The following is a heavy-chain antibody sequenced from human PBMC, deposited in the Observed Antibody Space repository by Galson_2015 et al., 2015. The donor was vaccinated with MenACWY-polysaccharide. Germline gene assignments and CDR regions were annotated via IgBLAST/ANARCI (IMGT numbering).Heavy chain of an antibody. D-gene: IGHD5-12*01. V-gene: IGHV1-18*01. CDR3: ARDSDIVATANFDY. CDR2: ISAYRGDT. Sequence: SVKVSCKASGYTFTSYGVSWVRQAPGQGLEWMGWISAYRGDTTYAQKFHNRITMTTDTSTSTAYMELRSLRSDDTAMYYCARDSDIVATANFDYWGQGTLVTVSS. CDR1: GYTFTSYG. J-gene: IGHJ4*02.